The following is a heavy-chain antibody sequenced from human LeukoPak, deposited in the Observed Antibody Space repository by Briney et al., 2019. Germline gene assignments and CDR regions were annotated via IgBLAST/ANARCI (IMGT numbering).Heavy chain of an antibody. CDR3: ARGNSVMVTFDY. V-gene: IGHV1-8*01. CDR2: MNPNSGNT. J-gene: IGHJ4*02. D-gene: IGHD5-18*01. Sequence: GASVKVSCKASGYTFTSYDINWVRQATGQGPGWLGWMNPNSGNTGYAQKFQGRVTMTRETSISTAYMELSSLRSDDTAVYFCARGNSVMVTFDYWGQGTLVTVPS. CDR1: GYTFTSYD.